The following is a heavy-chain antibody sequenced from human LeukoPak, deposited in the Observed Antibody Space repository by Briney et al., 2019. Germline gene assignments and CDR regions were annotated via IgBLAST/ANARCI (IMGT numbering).Heavy chain of an antibody. J-gene: IGHJ2*01. CDR2: ISSGSYI. CDR3: XXXXXXXXGNWYFDL. V-gene: IGHV3-69-1*01. Sequence: GGSLRLSCAASGLTFSDYYMSWIRQAPGKGLEWVSSISSGSYIYYADAVKARFTISRDNARNSLYLQMNSLRADDTAVYYCXXXXXXXXGNWYFDLWGRGTLVTVSS. CDR1: GLTFSDYY.